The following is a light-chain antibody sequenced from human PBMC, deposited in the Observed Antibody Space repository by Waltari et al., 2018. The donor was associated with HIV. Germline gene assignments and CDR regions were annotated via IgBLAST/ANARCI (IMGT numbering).Light chain of an antibody. V-gene: IGLV1-40*01. CDR3: QVWERGGVRPYV. J-gene: IGLJ1*01. CDR2: GKN. CDR1: SSNLGAGYD. Sequence: QSVLTQPPSVSGAPGQRVTISCTGSSSNLGAGYDVHWYQQLPGTAPNLLIYGKNHRPAGIPDRFTGCNSGNTATLTDCRFEAGDEADYVCQVWERGGVRPYVFGTGTKV.